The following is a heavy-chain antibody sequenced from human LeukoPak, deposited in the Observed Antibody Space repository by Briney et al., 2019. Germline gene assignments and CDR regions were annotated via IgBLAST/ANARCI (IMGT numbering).Heavy chain of an antibody. V-gene: IGHV1-46*01. J-gene: IGHJ6*03. CDR2: INPSGGST. Sequence: GASVKVSCKASGYTFTGYYMHWVRQAPGQGLEWMGWINPSGGSTSYAQKFQGRVTMTRDMSTSTVYMELSSLRSEDTAVYYCARVRDGYNNGYYMDVWGKGTTVTVSS. D-gene: IGHD5-24*01. CDR1: GYTFTGYY. CDR3: ARVRDGYNNGYYMDV.